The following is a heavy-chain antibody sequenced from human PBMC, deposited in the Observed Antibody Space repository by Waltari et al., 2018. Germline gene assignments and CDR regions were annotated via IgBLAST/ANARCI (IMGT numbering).Heavy chain of an antibody. Sequence: QLQLKESGPRLVKSSETLSLTCTISGGSISTSTHYWAWLRQTQGKGPEWIGSVSYNGNAYYNPSLESRVTMSVDRSKNHFSLDLESVTTPDTSIYFCARSFGGSGSYKFDYWGQGILVTVSS. D-gene: IGHD3-10*01. J-gene: IGHJ4*02. CDR3: ARSFGGSGSYKFDY. CDR2: VSYNGNA. V-gene: IGHV4-39*02. CDR1: GGSISTSTHY.